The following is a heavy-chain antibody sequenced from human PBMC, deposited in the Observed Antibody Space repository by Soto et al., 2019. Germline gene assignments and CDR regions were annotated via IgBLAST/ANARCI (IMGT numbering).Heavy chain of an antibody. Sequence: QVQLQESGPGLVKPSGTLSLTCAVSGGSVSSSNWWSWVRQPPGKRVEWIGEIYHSGSTNYNPSLKSRVTISVDKSKNRCALKLSSVTAAATAVYYCARATDSSGWYRIDYWGQGTLVTVSS. V-gene: IGHV4-4*02. CDR2: IYHSGST. D-gene: IGHD6-19*01. CDR3: ARATDSSGWYRIDY. CDR1: GGSVSSSNW. J-gene: IGHJ4*02.